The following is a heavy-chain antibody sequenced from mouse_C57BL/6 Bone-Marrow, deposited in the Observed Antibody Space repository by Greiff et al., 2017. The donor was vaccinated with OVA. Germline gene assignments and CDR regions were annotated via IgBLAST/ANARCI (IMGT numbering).Heavy chain of an antibody. CDR3: AREGYYYGSSSYWYFDV. D-gene: IGHD1-1*01. CDR1: GFTFSDYY. J-gene: IGHJ1*03. V-gene: IGHV5-16*01. CDR2: INYDGSST. Sequence: EVNVVESEGGLVQPGSSMKLSCTASGFTFSDYYMAWVRQVPEKGLEWVANINYDGSSTYYLDSLKSRFIISRDNAKNILYLQMSSLKSEDTATYYCAREGYYYGSSSYWYFDVWGTGTTVTVSS.